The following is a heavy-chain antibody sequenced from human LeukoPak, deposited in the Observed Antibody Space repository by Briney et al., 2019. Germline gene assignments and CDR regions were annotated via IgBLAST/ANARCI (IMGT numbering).Heavy chain of an antibody. CDR2: ISGSGGST. D-gene: IGHD3-10*01. V-gene: IGHV3-23*01. Sequence: GGSLRLSCAASGFTFSSYAMSWVRQAPGKGLEWVSAISGSGGSTYYADSVKGRFTISRDNSKNTLYLQMNSLRAEDTAVYYCAKDAYYGSGSYLYYFDYWGQGTLVTVSS. J-gene: IGHJ4*02. CDR1: GFTFSSYA. CDR3: AKDAYYGSGSYLYYFDY.